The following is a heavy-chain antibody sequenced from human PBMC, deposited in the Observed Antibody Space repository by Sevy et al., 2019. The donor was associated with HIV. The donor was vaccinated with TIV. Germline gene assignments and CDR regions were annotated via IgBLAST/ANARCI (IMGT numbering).Heavy chain of an antibody. CDR2: IYYSGST. D-gene: IGHD1-26*01. CDR1: GGSISSGDYY. CDR3: ARLSGGSYHFDY. Sequence: SETLSLTCTVSGGSISSGDYYWSWIRQPPGKGLEWIGYIYYSGSTYYNPSLKSRVTISVDTSKNQFSLKLSSVTAADTAVYYYARLSGGSYHFDYWGQGTLVTVSS. V-gene: IGHV4-30-4*01. J-gene: IGHJ4*02.